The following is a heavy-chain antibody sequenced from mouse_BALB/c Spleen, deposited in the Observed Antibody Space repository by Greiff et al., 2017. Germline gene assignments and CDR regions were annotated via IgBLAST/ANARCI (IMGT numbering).Heavy chain of an antibody. J-gene: IGHJ3*01. V-gene: IGHV1-77*01. CDR3: ASLTDFAY. CDR2: IYPGSGST. D-gene: IGHD4-1*01. Sequence: VQLQQSGPELVKPGASVKMSCKASGYTFTDYVISWVKQRTGQGLEWIGEIYPGSGSTYYNEKFKGKATLTADKSSNTAYMQLSSLTSEDSAVYFCASLTDFAYWGQGTLVTVSA. CDR1: GYTFTDYV.